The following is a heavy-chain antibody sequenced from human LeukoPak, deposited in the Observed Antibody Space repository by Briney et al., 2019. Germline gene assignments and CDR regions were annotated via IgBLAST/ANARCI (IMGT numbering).Heavy chain of an antibody. J-gene: IGHJ5*02. V-gene: IGHV1-24*01. Sequence: ASVTLSCKVSGYTLTELSMHWMRQAPGKGLGWMGGFDPDDGKTIYAQKFQGRVTMTEDTSTDTAYVELSSLRSEDTAVYYCATAAVGAPINTWGQGTLVTVSS. D-gene: IGHD1-26*01. CDR2: FDPDDGKT. CDR3: ATAAVGAPINT. CDR1: GYTLTELS.